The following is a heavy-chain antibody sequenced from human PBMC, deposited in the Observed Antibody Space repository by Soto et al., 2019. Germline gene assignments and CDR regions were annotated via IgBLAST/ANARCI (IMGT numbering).Heavy chain of an antibody. CDR1: GFTFSSYA. J-gene: IGHJ5*02. CDR2: ISYDGSNK. V-gene: IGHV3-30-3*01. Sequence: SGGSLRLSCAASGFTFSSYAMHWVRQAPGKGLEWVAVISYDGSNKYYADSVKGRFTISRDNSKNTLYLQMNSLRAEDTAVYYCARDPGSYVVDSWGQGTLVTVSS. CDR3: ARDPGSYVVDS. D-gene: IGHD1-26*01.